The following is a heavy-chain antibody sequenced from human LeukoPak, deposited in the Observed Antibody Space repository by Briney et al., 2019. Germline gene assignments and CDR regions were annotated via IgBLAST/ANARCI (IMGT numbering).Heavy chain of an antibody. J-gene: IGHJ5*02. D-gene: IGHD2-21*01. V-gene: IGHV4-39*07. CDR1: GGSISSSSYY. CDR3: AREIYSGNWFDP. CDR2: IYYSGST. Sequence: SETLSLTCTVSGGSISSSSYYWGWIRQPPGKGLEWIGSIYYSGSTYYNPSLKSRVTISVDTSKNQFSLKLSSVTAADTAVYYCAREIYSGNWFDPWGRGTLVTVSS.